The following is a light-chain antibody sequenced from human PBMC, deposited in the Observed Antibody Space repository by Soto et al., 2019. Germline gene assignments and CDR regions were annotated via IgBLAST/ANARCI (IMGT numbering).Light chain of an antibody. Sequence: QSALTQPPSASGTPGQRVTISCSGRSSNIGSNYVYWYQQLPGTAPKLLIYRNNQRPSGVPDRFSGSKSGTSASLAISGLRSEDEADYYCAAWDDSLSGSYVFGTGTKVTVL. CDR2: RNN. V-gene: IGLV1-47*01. CDR3: AAWDDSLSGSYV. CDR1: SSNIGSNY. J-gene: IGLJ1*01.